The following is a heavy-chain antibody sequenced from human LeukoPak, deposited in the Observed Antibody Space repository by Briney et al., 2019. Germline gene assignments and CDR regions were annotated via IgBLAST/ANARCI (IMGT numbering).Heavy chain of an antibody. CDR1: GGTFSSYA. CDR3: ARGGSGWSNFDY. V-gene: IGHV1-69*13. CDR2: IIPIFGTA. Sequence: ASVKVSCKASGGTFSSYAISWVRQAPGQGLEWMGGIIPIFGTANYAQKFQGRVTITADESTSTAYMELSSLRSEDTAVCYCARGGSGWSNFDYWGQGTLVTVSS. D-gene: IGHD6-19*01. J-gene: IGHJ4*02.